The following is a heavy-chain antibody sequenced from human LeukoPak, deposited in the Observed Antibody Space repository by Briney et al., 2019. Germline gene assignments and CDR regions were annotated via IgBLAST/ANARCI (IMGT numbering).Heavy chain of an antibody. D-gene: IGHD3-16*01. CDR3: ARRGGSPDAFDI. Sequence: PSETLSLTCAVCGYSISSGYYWGWIRQPPGKGLEWIGSIYHSGSTYYNPSLKSRVSISVDTSKNQFTLNLSSVTAADTAAYYCARRGGSPDAFDIWGQGTMVTVSS. V-gene: IGHV4-38-2*01. CDR2: IYHSGST. CDR1: GYSISSGYY. J-gene: IGHJ3*02.